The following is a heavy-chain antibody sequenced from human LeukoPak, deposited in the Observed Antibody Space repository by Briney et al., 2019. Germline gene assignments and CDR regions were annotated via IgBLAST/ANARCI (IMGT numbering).Heavy chain of an antibody. D-gene: IGHD4-23*01. J-gene: IGHJ5*02. Sequence: ASVEVSCKASGGTFSSYAISWVRQAPGQGLEWMGGIIPIFGTANYAQKFQGRVTITTDESTSTAYMELSSLRSEDTAVYYCAREPGGNQDSMSWGQGTLVTVSS. CDR3: AREPGGNQDSMS. CDR2: IIPIFGTA. V-gene: IGHV1-69*05. CDR1: GGTFSSYA.